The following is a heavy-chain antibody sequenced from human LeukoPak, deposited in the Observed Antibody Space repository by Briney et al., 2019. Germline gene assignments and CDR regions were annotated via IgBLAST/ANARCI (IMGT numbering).Heavy chain of an antibody. CDR2: INQDGGER. V-gene: IGHV3-7*03. CDR1: GFTFSSYW. Sequence: GGSLRLSCAASGFTFSSYWMSWVRQAPGKGLEWVANINQDGGERYYVDSMKGRFTISRDNPKKSLFLQINGLTDQDTAVYYCARAYWGSVDYGGQGPLVTVSP. CDR3: ARAYWGSVDY. D-gene: IGHD7-27*01. J-gene: IGHJ4*02.